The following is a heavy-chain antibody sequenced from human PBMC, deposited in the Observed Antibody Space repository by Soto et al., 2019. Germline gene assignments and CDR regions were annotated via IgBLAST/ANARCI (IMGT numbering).Heavy chain of an antibody. J-gene: IGHJ4*02. D-gene: IGHD3-3*01. V-gene: IGHV4-30-4*01. CDR2: IYYSGST. CDR1: GGSLSSGDYY. CDR3: ARELTSRYSLDY. Sequence: PSETLSLTCTVSGGSLSSGDYYWSWIRQPPGKGLEWIGYIYYSGSTYYNPSLKSRVTISVDTSKNQFSLKLSSVTAADTAVYYCARELTSRYSLDYWGQGTLVTVSS.